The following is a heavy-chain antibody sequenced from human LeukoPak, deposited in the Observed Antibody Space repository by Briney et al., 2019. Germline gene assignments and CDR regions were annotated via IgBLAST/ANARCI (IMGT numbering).Heavy chain of an antibody. D-gene: IGHD3-22*01. J-gene: IGHJ4*02. CDR1: GFTFSSYS. CDR3: ARDFMCSGYRKCGWGYFDY. V-gene: IGHV3-48*01. CDR2: ISSSSSTI. Sequence: GGSLRLSCAASGFTFSSYSMNWVRQAPGKGLEWVSYISSSSSTIYYADSVKGRFTISRDNAKNSLYLQMNNLRAEDTAVYYCARDFMCSGYRKCGWGYFDYWGQGTLVTVSS.